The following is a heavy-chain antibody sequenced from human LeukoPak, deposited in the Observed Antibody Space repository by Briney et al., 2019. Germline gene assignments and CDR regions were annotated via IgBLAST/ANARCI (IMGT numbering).Heavy chain of an antibody. CDR2: IIPIFGTT. D-gene: IGHD5-24*01. CDR3: ARGRDGYNYVVY. V-gene: IGHV1-69*15. Sequence: SVKVSCKASGGTFSSYAISWVRQAPGQGLEWMGRIIPIFGTTNYAQKCQGRVTITADESTSTAYMELSSLRSEDTAVYYCARGRDGYNYVVYWGQGTLVTVSS. CDR1: GGTFSSYA. J-gene: IGHJ4*02.